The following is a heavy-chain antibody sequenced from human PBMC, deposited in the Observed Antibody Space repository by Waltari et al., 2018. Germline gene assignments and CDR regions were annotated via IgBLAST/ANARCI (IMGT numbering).Heavy chain of an antibody. V-gene: IGHV4-59*01. CDR3: ATDNRPASAGL. D-gene: IGHD6-13*01. J-gene: IGHJ4*02. CDR2: IYFSGTT. CDR1: GGPINHDY. Sequence: QVQLRESGPALVKPSETLSLTCTASGGPINHDYWSWIRQPPGKGLEWIGNIYFSGTTNYNPSLNSRVTISIETSRNQFSLRLSSVTAADTAVYYCATDNRPASAGLWGRGTLVTVSS.